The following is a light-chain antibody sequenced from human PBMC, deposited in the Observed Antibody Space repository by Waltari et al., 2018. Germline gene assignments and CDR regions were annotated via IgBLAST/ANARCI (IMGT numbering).Light chain of an antibody. CDR2: DAA. CDR3: QQRSNWHPPLT. V-gene: IGKV3D-11*01. J-gene: IGKJ4*01. Sequence: EIVLTQSPATLSLSPGERATLSCRASQGVSSYLAWYQQKPGQAPRLLISDAANRATGIPARFSGSGPGTDFTLTISSLEPEDFAVYYCQQRSNWHPPLTFGGGTKVEIK. CDR1: QGVSSY.